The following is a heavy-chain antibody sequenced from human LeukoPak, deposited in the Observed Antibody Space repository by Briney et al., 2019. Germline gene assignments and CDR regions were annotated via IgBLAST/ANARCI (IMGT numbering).Heavy chain of an antibody. CDR2: VFYTGTT. CDR1: GVSIISSNYY. V-gene: IGHV4-39*01. J-gene: IGHJ4*02. D-gene: IGHD6-13*01. Sequence: KTSETLSLTCTVSGVSIISSNYYWGWFRQPPGKGLQWIASVFYTGTTRHNPSLKSRVTISVDTSKNEFSLSLSSVPDEDTAMYYCPRRLGSSADGILKYYFDYWGQGTLVTVSS. CDR3: PRRLGSSADGILKYYFDY.